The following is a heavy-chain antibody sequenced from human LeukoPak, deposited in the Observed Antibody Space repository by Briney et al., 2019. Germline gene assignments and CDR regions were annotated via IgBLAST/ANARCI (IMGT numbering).Heavy chain of an antibody. CDR3: ARAYYYDSSPLGY. CDR2: IYYSGST. D-gene: IGHD3-22*01. Sequence: SETLSLTCTVSGGSISSYYWSWIRQPPGKGLEWIGYIYYSGSTNYNPSLKSRVTISVDTSKNQFSLKLSSVTAADTAVYYRARAYYYDSSPLGYWGQGTLVTVSS. CDR1: GGSISSYY. V-gene: IGHV4-59*01. J-gene: IGHJ4*02.